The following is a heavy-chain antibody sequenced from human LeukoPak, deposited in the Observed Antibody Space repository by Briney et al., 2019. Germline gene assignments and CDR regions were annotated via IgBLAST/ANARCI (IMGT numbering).Heavy chain of an antibody. CDR1: GYSFTSYW. V-gene: IGHV5-51*01. J-gene: IGHJ4*02. Sequence: GESLKISCKGSGYSFTSYWIGWVRQMPGKGLEWMGIIYPGDSDTRYSPSFQGQVTISADRSISTAYLQWSSLKASDTAMCYCARHSGGLLHFPRGRVGDYWGQGTLVTVSS. D-gene: IGHD3-22*01. CDR3: ARHSGGLLHFPRGRVGDY. CDR2: IYPGDSDT.